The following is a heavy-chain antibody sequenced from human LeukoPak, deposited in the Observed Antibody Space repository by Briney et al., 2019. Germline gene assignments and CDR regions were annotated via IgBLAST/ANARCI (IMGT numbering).Heavy chain of an antibody. V-gene: IGHV4-39*07. J-gene: IGHJ4*02. Sequence: ETSETLSLTCTVSGGSISSSSYYWGWIRQPPGKGLEWIGSTYYSGSTYYNPSLKSRVTISVDTSKNQFSLKLSSVTAADTAVYYCARATTGSYFNWGQGTLATVSS. CDR2: TYYSGST. CDR3: ARATTGSYFN. D-gene: IGHD1-26*01. CDR1: GGSISSSSYY.